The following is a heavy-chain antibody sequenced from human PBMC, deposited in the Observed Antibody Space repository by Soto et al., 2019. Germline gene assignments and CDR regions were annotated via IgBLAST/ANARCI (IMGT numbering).Heavy chain of an antibody. CDR3: ARDPGYYGSGNNWFDP. CDR1: GGSISSYY. J-gene: IGHJ5*02. CDR2: IYYSGST. Sequence: SETLSLTCTVSGGSISSYYWSWIRHTPGKGLEWIGYIYYSGSTNYNPSLKSRVTISVDTSNNQISLKLSYVTAADTAVYYCARDPGYYGSGNNWFDPWGQGTLVTVSS. D-gene: IGHD3-10*01. V-gene: IGHV4-59*01.